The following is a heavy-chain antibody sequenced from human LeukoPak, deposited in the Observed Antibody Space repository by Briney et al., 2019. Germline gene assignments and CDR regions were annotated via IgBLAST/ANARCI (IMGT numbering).Heavy chain of an antibody. CDR3: ARDFVGYCSGGSCYGSSFDY. J-gene: IGHJ4*02. Sequence: EALRLSCAASGFTFSSYAMSWVRQAPGKGLEWVSAISGSGGSTYYVDSVGGRFTISRDNSKSTLYLQMNSLRVEDTAVYYCARDFVGYCSGGSCYGSSFDYWGQGALVTVSS. CDR1: GFTFSSYA. CDR2: ISGSGGST. V-gene: IGHV3-23*01. D-gene: IGHD2-15*01.